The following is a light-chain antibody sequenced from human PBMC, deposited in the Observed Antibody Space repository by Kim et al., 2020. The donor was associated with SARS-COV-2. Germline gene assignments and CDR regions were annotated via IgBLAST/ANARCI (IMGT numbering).Light chain of an antibody. CDR3: QHYGWSPRT. V-gene: IGKV3-20*01. Sequence: YPGERASLSCRSSQPMSGSHLAWYQQSRGPSPRLLIYGASKRASGVEDRFSGSGSGTDFTLTINRLEPEDFAVYFCQHYGWSPRTFGQGTKVEIK. J-gene: IGKJ1*01. CDR2: GAS. CDR1: QPMSGSH.